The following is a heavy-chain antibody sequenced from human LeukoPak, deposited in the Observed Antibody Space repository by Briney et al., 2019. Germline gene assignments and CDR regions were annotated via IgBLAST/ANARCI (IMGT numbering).Heavy chain of an antibody. V-gene: IGHV4-34*01. CDR1: GGSFSGYY. CDR3: ARGLVGPRIQRYDSSGYYRRGHNFDY. D-gene: IGHD3-22*01. J-gene: IGHJ4*02. Sequence: TSETLSLTCAVYGGSFSGYYWSWIRQPPGKGLEWIGEINHSGSTNYNPSLKSRVTISVDTSKNQFSLKLSSVTAADTAVYYCARGLVGPRIQRYDSSGYYRRGHNFDYWGQGTLVTVSS. CDR2: INHSGST.